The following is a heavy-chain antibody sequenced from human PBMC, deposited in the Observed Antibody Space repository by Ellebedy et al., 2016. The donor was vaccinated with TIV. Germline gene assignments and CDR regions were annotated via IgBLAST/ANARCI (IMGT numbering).Heavy chain of an antibody. CDR2: ITSDSNYI. V-gene: IGHV3-21*01. Sequence: GGSLRLXXAASGFTFTTYSMNWVRQAPGKGLEWVSSITSDSNYIYYADSVKGRFTISRDNAKNSLYLQMNSLRAEDTAMYYCARDGLGHCSRSACYGAFDIWGQGTMVTVSS. D-gene: IGHD2-2*01. CDR1: GFTFTTYS. J-gene: IGHJ3*02. CDR3: ARDGLGHCSRSACYGAFDI.